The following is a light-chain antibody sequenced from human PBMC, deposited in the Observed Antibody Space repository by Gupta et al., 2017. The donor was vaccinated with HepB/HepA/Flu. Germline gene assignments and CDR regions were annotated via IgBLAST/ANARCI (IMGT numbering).Light chain of an antibody. J-gene: IGKJ4*01. CDR2: QVS. CDR3: VQGTHWPT. Sequence: DVVLTHSLLSLPVTLGQPASISCRSSQSLVFSDGNTFLHWFQQRPGQSPRRLLYQVSKRDAGVPERFSGSGSGTDFTLRISRVEAEDVAIYYCVQGTHWPTFGGGTKVEIK. V-gene: IGKV2-30*01. CDR1: QSLVFSDGNTF.